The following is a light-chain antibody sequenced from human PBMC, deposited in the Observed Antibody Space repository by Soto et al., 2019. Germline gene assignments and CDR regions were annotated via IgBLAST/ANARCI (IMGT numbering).Light chain of an antibody. CDR2: GAS. J-gene: IGKJ1*01. V-gene: IGKV3-20*01. CDR3: QQYGSSPWT. Sequence: ETLMTQSPATLSVSPGERATLSCRASQSVSSSYLAWYQQKPGQAPRLLIYGASSRATGIPDRFTGSVSGTDFTLTISRLEPEDFAVYYCQQYGSSPWTFGQGTKVDIK. CDR1: QSVSSSY.